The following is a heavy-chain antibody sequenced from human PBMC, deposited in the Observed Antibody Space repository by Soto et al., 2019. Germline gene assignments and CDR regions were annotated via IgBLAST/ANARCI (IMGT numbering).Heavy chain of an antibody. D-gene: IGHD2-21*02. CDR3: ARPRGCVAYSGGDCVRQMDV. Sequence: ASVKVSCKASGGIFSSYAISWVRQASGQGLELMGWISGYNGKTNYAQKLKGRGTMTTDTATSTAYMELRWLRSDDTALSSCARPRGCVAYSGGDCVRQMDVWGQATTVTGSS. V-gene: IGHV1-18*01. CDR1: GGIFSSYA. CDR2: ISGYNGKT. J-gene: IGHJ6*02.